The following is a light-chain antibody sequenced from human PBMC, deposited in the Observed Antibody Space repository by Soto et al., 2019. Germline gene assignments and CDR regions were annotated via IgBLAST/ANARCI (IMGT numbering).Light chain of an antibody. CDR1: QSVNSD. V-gene: IGKV3-20*01. Sequence: EVVLTQSPGTLSLSPGERATLSCRASQSVNSDLAWYHQKPGQAPRLLISDASNRATGIPDRFSGTGSGTDFTLTISRLEPGDFAVYYCQQYAVSPMTFGQGTRLDIK. CDR2: DAS. J-gene: IGKJ5*01. CDR3: QQYAVSPMT.